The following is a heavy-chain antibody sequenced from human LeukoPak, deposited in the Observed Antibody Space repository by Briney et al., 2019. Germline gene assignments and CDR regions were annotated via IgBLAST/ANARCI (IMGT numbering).Heavy chain of an antibody. CDR2: ISLDGNNE. J-gene: IGHJ4*01. Sequence: GRSLRLSCAASGFTFRNYYMHWVRQAPGKGLEWVAVISLDGNNEYYADSVKGRFSLSRDNSMNTVYLQLNSLRTEDTAMYYCARDLSGHWTYDYWGQGTLVTVSS. D-gene: IGHD1-1*01. CDR1: GFTFRNYY. V-gene: IGHV3-30-3*01. CDR3: ARDLSGHWTYDY.